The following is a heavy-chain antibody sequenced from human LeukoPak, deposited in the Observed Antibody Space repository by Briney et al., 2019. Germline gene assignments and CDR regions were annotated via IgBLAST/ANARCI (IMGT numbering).Heavy chain of an antibody. CDR3: ARDRSQGPPRNYYGMDV. J-gene: IGHJ6*02. CDR1: GGSISSGGYY. CDR2: IYYSGST. V-gene: IGHV4-31*03. Sequence: TSETLSLTCTVSGGSISSGGYYWSWIRQHPGKGLEWIGYIYYSGSTYYNPSLKNRVTISVDTSKNQFSLKLSSVTAADTAVYYCARDRSQGPPRNYYGMDVWGQGTTVTVSS.